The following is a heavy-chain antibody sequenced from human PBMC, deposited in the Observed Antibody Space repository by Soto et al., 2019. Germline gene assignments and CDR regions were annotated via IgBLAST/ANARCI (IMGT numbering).Heavy chain of an antibody. D-gene: IGHD6-13*01. CDR2: IWYDGSNK. Sequence: QVQLVESGGGVVQPGRSLRLSCAASGFTFSSYGMHWVRQAPGKGLEWVAVIWYDGSNKYYADSVKGRFTISRDNSKNTLYLQMNSLRAEDTAVYYCARDGYGQQQVWGFDYWGQGTLVTVSS. CDR1: GFTFSSYG. J-gene: IGHJ4*02. CDR3: ARDGYGQQQVWGFDY. V-gene: IGHV3-33*01.